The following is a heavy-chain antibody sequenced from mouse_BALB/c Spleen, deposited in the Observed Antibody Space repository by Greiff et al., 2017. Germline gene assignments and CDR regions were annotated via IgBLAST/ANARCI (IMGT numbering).Heavy chain of an antibody. J-gene: IGHJ4*01. V-gene: IGHV5-12-2*01. CDR1: GFTFSSYT. CDR2: ISNGGGST. Sequence: EVKLVESGGGLVQPGGSLKLSCAASGFTFSSYTMSWVRQTPEKRLEWVAYISNGGGSTYYPDTVKGRFTISRDNAKNTLYLQMSSLKSEDTAMYYCARHEIRGYAMDYWGQGTSVTVSS. CDR3: ARHEIRGYAMDY. D-gene: IGHD2-4*01.